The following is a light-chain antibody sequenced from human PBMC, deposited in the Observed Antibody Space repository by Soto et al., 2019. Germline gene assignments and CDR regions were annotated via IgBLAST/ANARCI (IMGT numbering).Light chain of an antibody. Sequence: VMTQSPTTLSVSPGERATLSCRASHSVGSNLAWYQQNPGQAPRLLIYGASTRATGVPARFSGSGSATQFTLTISSLQSEDFGFYYCQQCKQWPVAFGGGTKVEIK. CDR3: QQCKQWPVA. CDR1: HSVGSN. V-gene: IGKV3-15*01. CDR2: GAS. J-gene: IGKJ4*01.